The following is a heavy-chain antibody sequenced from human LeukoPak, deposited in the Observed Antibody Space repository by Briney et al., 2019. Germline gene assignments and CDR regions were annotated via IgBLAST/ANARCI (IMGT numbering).Heavy chain of an antibody. CDR3: ARIVGATTPFDY. CDR1: GGTFSGYA. D-gene: IGHD1-26*01. CDR2: IIPIFGTA. J-gene: IGHJ4*02. V-gene: IGHV1-69*13. Sequence: SVKVSCKASGGTFSGYAISWVRQAPGQGLEWMGGIIPIFGTANYAQKFQGRVTITADESTSTAYMELSSLRSDDTAVYYCARIVGATTPFDYWGQGTLVTVSS.